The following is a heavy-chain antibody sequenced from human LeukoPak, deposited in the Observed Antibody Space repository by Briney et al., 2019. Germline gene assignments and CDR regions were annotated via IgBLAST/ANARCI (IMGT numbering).Heavy chain of an antibody. J-gene: IGHJ4*02. D-gene: IGHD3-10*01. CDR1: GFTFSSYG. V-gene: IGHV3-33*01. Sequence: PGRSLRLSCAASGFTFSSYGMHWVRQAPGKGLEWVAVIWYDGSIKYYADSVKGRFTISRDNSKNTLYLQMNSLRAEDTAVYYCARDSSPYGSGSYLDYWGQGTLVTVSS. CDR3: ARDSSPYGSGSYLDY. CDR2: IWYDGSIK.